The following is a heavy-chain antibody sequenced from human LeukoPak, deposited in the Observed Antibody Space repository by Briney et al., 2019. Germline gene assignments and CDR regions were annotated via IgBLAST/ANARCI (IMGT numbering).Heavy chain of an antibody. CDR1: GGTFSSYA. V-gene: IGHV1-69*04. D-gene: IGHD3-22*01. CDR3: ARGIEDYYDSSGYLFDY. CDR2: IIPILGIA. Sequence: GASVKVSCKASGGTFSSYAISWVRQAPGQGLEWMGRIIPILGIANYAQKFQGRVTITADKSTSTAYMELSSLRSEDTAVYYCARGIEDYYDSSGYLFDYWGQGALVTVSS. J-gene: IGHJ4*02.